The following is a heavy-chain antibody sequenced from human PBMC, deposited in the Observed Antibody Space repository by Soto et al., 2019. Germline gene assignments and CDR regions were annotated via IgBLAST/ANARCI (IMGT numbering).Heavy chain of an antibody. CDR1: GYSFTSYW. Sequence: GESLKISCKGSGYSFTSYWIGWVRQMPGKGLEWMGIIYPGDSDTRYSPSFQGQVTISADKSISTAYLQWSSLKASDTAMYYCARGGFPIRGYSSSYYFDYWGQGTLVTVSS. CDR3: ARGGFPIRGYSSSYYFDY. J-gene: IGHJ4*02. CDR2: IYPGDSDT. V-gene: IGHV5-51*01. D-gene: IGHD6-6*01.